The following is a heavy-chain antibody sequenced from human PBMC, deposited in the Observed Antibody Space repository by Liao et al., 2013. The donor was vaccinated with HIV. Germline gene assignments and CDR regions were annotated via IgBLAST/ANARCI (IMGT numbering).Heavy chain of an antibody. CDR1: GGSISSYY. CDR3: ARENGYNYGSYYYYYYMDV. Sequence: QVQLQGPVPGLVKPSQTLSLTCTVSGGSISSYYWTWIRQPPGKGLEWIGYIYYSGSTNYNPSLKSRVTISLDTSKNQFSLKLSSVTAADTAVYYCARENGYNYGSYYYYYYMDVWGKGTTVTVSS. V-gene: IGHV4-59*01. J-gene: IGHJ6*03. D-gene: IGHD5-18*01. CDR2: IYYSGST.